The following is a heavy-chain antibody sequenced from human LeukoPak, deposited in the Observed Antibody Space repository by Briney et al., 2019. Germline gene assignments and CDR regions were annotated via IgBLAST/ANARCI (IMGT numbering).Heavy chain of an antibody. Sequence: PGGSLRLSCAASGFTFSSYSMNWVRQARGKGLEGGSSISSSSSYIYYADYVKGRFTIPRDNAQNSLYLQMHSLRAEDTAVYYCARHLKQSGRQRDYFDYWGQGTLVTVSS. CDR1: GFTFSSYS. D-gene: IGHD3-3*01. V-gene: IGHV3-21*01. J-gene: IGHJ4*02. CDR3: ARHLKQSGRQRDYFDY. CDR2: ISSSSSYI.